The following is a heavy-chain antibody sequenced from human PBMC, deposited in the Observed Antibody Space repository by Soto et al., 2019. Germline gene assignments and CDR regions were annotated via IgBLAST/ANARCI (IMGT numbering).Heavy chain of an antibody. V-gene: IGHV4-4*02. J-gene: IGHJ4*02. Sequence: QVQLQESGPGLVKPSGTLALTCAVSGGSISSSNWWSWVRQPPGKGLEWIGEIHHSGSTNYNPSLKXPVXIXVDKSKNQFSLKMSSVTAADTAVYYCARDGIAATGTWGQGTLVTVSS. CDR1: GGSISSSNW. CDR2: IHHSGST. D-gene: IGHD6-13*01. CDR3: ARDGIAATGT.